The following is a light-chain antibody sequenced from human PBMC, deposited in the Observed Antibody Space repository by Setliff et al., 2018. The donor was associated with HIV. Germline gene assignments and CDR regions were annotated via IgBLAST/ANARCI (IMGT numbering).Light chain of an antibody. J-gene: IGLJ1*01. CDR3: SSYASRTPLYV. CDR2: AAS. Sequence: QSALTQPASVSGSPGQSITISCTATSSDVGGYNYVSWYQQHPGKAPKLMTSAASNRPSGVSNRFSGSKSGNTASLTISGLQAEDEADYYCSSYASRTPLYVFGTGTKVTVL. CDR1: SSDVGGYNY. V-gene: IGLV2-14*03.